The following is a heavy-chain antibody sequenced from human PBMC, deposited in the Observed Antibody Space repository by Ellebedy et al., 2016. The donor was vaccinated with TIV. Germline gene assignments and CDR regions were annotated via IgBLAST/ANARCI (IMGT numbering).Heavy chain of an antibody. V-gene: IGHV4-39*01. CDR2: IYYTGST. J-gene: IGHJ5*02. CDR3: ARWFGELLYVRWFDP. CDR1: GGSISRSSSY. D-gene: IGHD3-10*01. Sequence: SETLSLTCTVSGGSISRSSSYWGWIRQSPQKGLEWIGSIYYTGSTFYNPSLKSRVTISVDTSKSQFFLRLTSVTAADTAMYYCARWFGELLYVRWFDPWGQGTLVTVSS.